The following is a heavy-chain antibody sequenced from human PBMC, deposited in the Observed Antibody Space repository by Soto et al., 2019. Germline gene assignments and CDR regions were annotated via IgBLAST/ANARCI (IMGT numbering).Heavy chain of an antibody. D-gene: IGHD6-13*01. CDR2: INPNSGGT. V-gene: IGHV1-2*02. CDR3: ARERAAGYYYYGMDV. Sequence: ASVKVSCKASGYTFTGYYMHWLRQAPGQGLEWMGWINPNSGGTNYAQKFQGRVTMTRDTSISTAYMELSRLRSDDTAVYYCARERAAGYYYYGMDVWGQGTTVTVSS. J-gene: IGHJ6*02. CDR1: GYTFTGYY.